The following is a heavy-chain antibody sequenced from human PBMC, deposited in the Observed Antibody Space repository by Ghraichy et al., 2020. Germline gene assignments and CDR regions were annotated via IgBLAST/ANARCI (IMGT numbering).Heavy chain of an antibody. Sequence: SETLSLTCAVYGGSFSGYYWSWIRQPPGKGLEWIGEINHSGSTNYNPSLKSRVTISVDTSKNQFSLKLSSVTAADTAVYYCARGSGLDLYSYSSPGGYWGQGTLVTVSS. CDR1: GGSFSGYY. CDR3: ARGSGLDLYSYSSPGGY. CDR2: INHSGST. V-gene: IGHV4-34*01. D-gene: IGHD6-13*01. J-gene: IGHJ4*02.